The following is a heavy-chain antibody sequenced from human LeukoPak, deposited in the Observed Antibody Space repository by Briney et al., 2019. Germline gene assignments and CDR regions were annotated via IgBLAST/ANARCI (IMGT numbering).Heavy chain of an antibody. D-gene: IGHD3-22*01. CDR1: GFTFSDYY. V-gene: IGHV3-11*01. J-gene: IGHJ4*02. CDR2: ISGSGTTM. CDR3: AKGHTYGMI. Sequence: GALRLYCAASGFTFSDYYMSWIRQTPGKGAEWVSYISGSGTTMEYAKSVKGRFTISRDNAKDSLYLQMNSLEAEDTAVYYCAKGHTYGMIWGEGTLVSVSS.